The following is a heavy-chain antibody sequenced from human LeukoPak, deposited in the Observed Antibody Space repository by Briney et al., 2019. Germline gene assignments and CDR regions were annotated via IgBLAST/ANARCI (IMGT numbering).Heavy chain of an antibody. D-gene: IGHD3-10*01. V-gene: IGHV3-74*01. Sequence: GGSLRLSCAASGFIFSSYWMHWVRHAPGKGLAWVSRINTDGSSTSYADSVKGRFTISRDNAKNSLYLQMNSLRAEDTAVYYCAGAYYGSGRAAYDIWGQGTMVTVSS. CDR2: INTDGSST. J-gene: IGHJ3*02. CDR3: AGAYYGSGRAAYDI. CDR1: GFIFSSYW.